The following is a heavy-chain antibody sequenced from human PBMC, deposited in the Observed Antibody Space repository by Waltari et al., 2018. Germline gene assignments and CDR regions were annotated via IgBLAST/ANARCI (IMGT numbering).Heavy chain of an antibody. V-gene: IGHV1-2*02. CDR2: INPNSGGT. CDR1: GYTFTGYY. J-gene: IGHJ1*01. Sequence: QVQLVQSGAEVKKPGASVKVSCKASGYTFTGYYMHWVRQAPGPGLEWMGWINPNSGGTNYAQKFQGRVTMTRDTSISTAYMELSRLRSDDTAVYYCARVSGYYDSSGSALKYFQHWGQGTLVTVSS. CDR3: ARVSGYYDSSGSALKYFQH. D-gene: IGHD3-22*01.